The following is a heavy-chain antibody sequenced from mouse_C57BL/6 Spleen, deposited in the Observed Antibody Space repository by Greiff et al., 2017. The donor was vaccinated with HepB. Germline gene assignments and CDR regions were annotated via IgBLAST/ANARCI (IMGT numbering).Heavy chain of an antibody. Sequence: VQLKESGPELVKPGASVKISCKASGYSFTGYYMNWVKQSPEKSLEWIGEINPSTGGTTYNQKFKAKATLTVDKSSSTAYMQLKSLTSEDSAVYYCANDYYGSKGYFDVWGTGTTVTVSS. V-gene: IGHV1-42*01. J-gene: IGHJ1*03. CDR2: INPSTGGT. CDR3: ANDYYGSKGYFDV. CDR1: GYSFTGYY. D-gene: IGHD1-1*01.